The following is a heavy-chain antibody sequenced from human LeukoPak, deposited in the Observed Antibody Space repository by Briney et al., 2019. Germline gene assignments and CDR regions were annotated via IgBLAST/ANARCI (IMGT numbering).Heavy chain of an antibody. Sequence: RPGVSLRLSCAASGFTFDNYGMSWVRQAPGKGLEWVSGINWNGGSTGYADSVKGRFTISRDNAKNSLYLQMNSLRAEDTALYYCARIDTYYYDSSGYYSAFDIWGQGTIVTVS. D-gene: IGHD3-22*01. CDR2: INWNGGST. J-gene: IGHJ3*02. CDR3: ARIDTYYYDSSGYYSAFDI. V-gene: IGHV3-20*04. CDR1: GFTFDNYG.